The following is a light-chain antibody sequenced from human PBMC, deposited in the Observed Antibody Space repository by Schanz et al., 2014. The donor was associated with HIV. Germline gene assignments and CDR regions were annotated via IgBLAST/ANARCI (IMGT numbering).Light chain of an antibody. Sequence: QAALTQPPSASGSPGQSVTISCTGTNRDVGGYKSPSWYRQHPGKAPKLLIYEVTKRPPGVPDRFSGSKSGNTASLTVSGLQAEDEADYYCSSYVDTYSVLFGGGTKLTVL. J-gene: IGLJ2*01. V-gene: IGLV2-8*01. CDR1: NRDVGGYKS. CDR2: EVT. CDR3: SSYVDTYSVL.